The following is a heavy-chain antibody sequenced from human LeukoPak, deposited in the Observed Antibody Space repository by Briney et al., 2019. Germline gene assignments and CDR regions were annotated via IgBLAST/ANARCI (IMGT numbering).Heavy chain of an antibody. CDR2: ISGSAGST. J-gene: IGHJ4*02. CDR3: AKGASSKPFDY. V-gene: IGHV3-23*01. D-gene: IGHD2-2*01. CDR1: GFTFSSYA. Sequence: GGSLRLSCAASGFTFSSYAMSWVRQAPGKGLEWVSAISGSAGSTYYADSVKGRFTISRENSKNTLYLQMISLRAEDTAVYHCAKGASSKPFDYWSQGTLVTVSS.